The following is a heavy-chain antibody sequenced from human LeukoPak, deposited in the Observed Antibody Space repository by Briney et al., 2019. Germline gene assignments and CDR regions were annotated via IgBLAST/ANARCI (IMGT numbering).Heavy chain of an antibody. CDR1: GYTFTSYG. J-gene: IGHJ4*02. Sequence: ASVKVSCKASGYTFTSYGISWVRQAPGQGLEWMGWISTYNGNTNYAQKFQGRVTMTRDMSTSTVYMELSSLRSEDTAVYYCARGLYSGYRESFDYWGQGTLVTVSS. D-gene: IGHD5-12*01. V-gene: IGHV1-18*04. CDR3: ARGLYSGYRESFDY. CDR2: ISTYNGNT.